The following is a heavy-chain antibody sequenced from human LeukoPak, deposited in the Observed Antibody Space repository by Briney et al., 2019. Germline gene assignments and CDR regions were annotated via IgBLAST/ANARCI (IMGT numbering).Heavy chain of an antibody. CDR2: INHSGST. CDR3: ARHSYSSSYQIDY. J-gene: IGHJ4*02. D-gene: IGHD6-13*01. V-gene: IGHV4-34*01. CDR1: GGSFSGYY. Sequence: PSETLSLTCAVYGGSFSGYYWSWIRQPPGKGLEWIGEINHSGSTNYNPSLKSRVTISVDTSKNQFSLKLSSVTAADTAVYYCARHSYSSSYQIDYWGQGTLVTVSS.